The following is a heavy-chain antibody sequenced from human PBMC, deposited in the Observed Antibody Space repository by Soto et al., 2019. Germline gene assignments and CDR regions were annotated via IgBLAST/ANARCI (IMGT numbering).Heavy chain of an antibody. CDR3: AREGRGNWNKGY. CDR2: IKQDGSEK. J-gene: IGHJ4*02. D-gene: IGHD1-1*01. Sequence: EVQLVESGGGLVQPGGSLRLSCAASGFTFSSYWMSWVRQAPGKGLEWVANIKQDGSEKYYVDSVKGRFTISRDNAKNSLYLEMNSLRVEDTAVYYFAREGRGNWNKGYWGQGTLVTVSS. V-gene: IGHV3-7*03. CDR1: GFTFSSYW.